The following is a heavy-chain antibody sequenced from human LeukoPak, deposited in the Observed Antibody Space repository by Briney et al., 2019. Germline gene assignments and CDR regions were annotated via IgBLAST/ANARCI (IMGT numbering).Heavy chain of an antibody. Sequence: SVKVSCKASGGTFSSYAISWVRQAPGQGLEWMGRIIPILGIANYAQKFQGRVTITADKSTSTAYMELSSLRSEDTAVYYCARVQWEPYYYYGMDVWGQGTTVTVSS. CDR2: IIPILGIA. V-gene: IGHV1-69*04. CDR3: ARVQWEPYYYYGMDV. J-gene: IGHJ6*02. CDR1: GGTFSSYA. D-gene: IGHD1-26*01.